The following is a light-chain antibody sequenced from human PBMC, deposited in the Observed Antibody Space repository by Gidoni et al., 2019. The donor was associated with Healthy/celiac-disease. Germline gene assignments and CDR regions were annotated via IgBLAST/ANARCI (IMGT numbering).Light chain of an antibody. V-gene: IGKV1-39*01. CDR2: AAS. CDR3: QQSYSTPIFT. CDR1: QSISSY. Sequence: DIQMTQSPSSLSASVGDRVTITCRASQSISSYLNWYQQKPGKAPKLLIYAASSLQSGVPSRFSGSGSGKDFTLNISSLQPEDFATYYCQQSYSTPIFTFGPGTKVDIK. J-gene: IGKJ3*01.